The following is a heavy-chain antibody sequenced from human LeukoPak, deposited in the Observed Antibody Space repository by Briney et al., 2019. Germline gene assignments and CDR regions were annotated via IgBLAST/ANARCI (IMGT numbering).Heavy chain of an antibody. CDR3: ARVTIAVAGTYAFDI. Sequence: GGSLRLSCAASGFTFSSYEMNWVRQAPGKGLEWVSYISSSGSTIYYADSVKGRFTISRDNAKNSLYLQMNSLRAEDTAVYYCARVTIAVAGTYAFDIWGKGTTVTVSS. V-gene: IGHV3-48*03. D-gene: IGHD6-19*01. CDR2: ISSSGSTI. J-gene: IGHJ6*04. CDR1: GFTFSSYE.